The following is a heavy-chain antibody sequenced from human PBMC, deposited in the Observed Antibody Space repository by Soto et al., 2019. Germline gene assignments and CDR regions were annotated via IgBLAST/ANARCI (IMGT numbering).Heavy chain of an antibody. CDR1: GGNFSTYA. V-gene: IGHV1-69*12. CDR3: ASGLQLWLRRINNGYSG. CDR2: IIPMFGTA. J-gene: IGHJ4*02. D-gene: IGHD5-12*01. Sequence: QVQLVQSGAEVKKPESSVKVSCKAPGGNFSTYAISWVRQAPGQGLEWMGGIIPMFGTANYAQRFQDRVTIPADEYTNTVYMELSSLRSEDTAVYFCASGLQLWLRRINNGYSGWGQGTLVTASS.